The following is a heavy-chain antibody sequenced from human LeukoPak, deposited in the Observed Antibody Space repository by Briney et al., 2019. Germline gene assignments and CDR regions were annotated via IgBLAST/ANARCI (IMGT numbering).Heavy chain of an antibody. CDR2: INLNSGGT. J-gene: IGHJ4*02. CDR1: GYTFTGYY. Sequence: GASVKVSCKASGYTFTGYYMHWVRQAPGQGLEWMGWINLNSGGTNYAQKFQGRVTMTRDTSISTAYMELSRLRSGDTAVYYCAREFRSGIAAAGSYYFDYWGQGTLVTVSS. D-gene: IGHD6-13*01. CDR3: AREFRSGIAAAGSYYFDY. V-gene: IGHV1-2*02.